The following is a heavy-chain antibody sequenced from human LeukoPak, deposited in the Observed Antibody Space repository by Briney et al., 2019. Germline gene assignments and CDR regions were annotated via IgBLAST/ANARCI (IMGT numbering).Heavy chain of an antibody. D-gene: IGHD3-22*01. CDR3: ARSPDYYDSSEDY. Sequence: GGSLRLSCAASGFTFSSYEMNWVRQAPGKGLEWVSYISSSGSTIYYADSVKGRFTISRDNAKNSLYLQMNSLRAEDTAVYYCARSPDYYDSSEDYWGQGTLVIVSS. CDR1: GFTFSSYE. V-gene: IGHV3-48*03. J-gene: IGHJ4*02. CDR2: ISSSGSTI.